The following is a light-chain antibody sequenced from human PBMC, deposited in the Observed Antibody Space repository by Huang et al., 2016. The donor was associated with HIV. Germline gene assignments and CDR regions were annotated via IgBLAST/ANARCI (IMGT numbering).Light chain of an antibody. Sequence: EIVMTQSPATLSLSPGERATLSCRASQRIGTNLAWYQQNPGQAPRLLIDGGSTRASGIPDRVRGSGSGTEFTLTIYSLQAEDFAVYYCQQYQVWPPATFGQGTRVEIK. V-gene: IGKV3-15*01. J-gene: IGKJ1*01. CDR2: GGS. CDR3: QQYQVWPPAT. CDR1: QRIGTN.